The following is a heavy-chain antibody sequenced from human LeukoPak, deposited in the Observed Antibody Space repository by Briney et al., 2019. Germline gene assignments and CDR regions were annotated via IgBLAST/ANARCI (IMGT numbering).Heavy chain of an antibody. CDR2: INPNSGGT. D-gene: IGHD3-9*01. CDR3: AREYILTGYYGDY. Sequence: ASVKVSCKASGYTFTGYYMHWVRPAPGQGLEWMGWINPNSGGTNYAQKFQGRVTMTRDTSISTAYMELSRLRSDDTAVYYCAREYILTGYYGDYWGQGTLVTVSS. V-gene: IGHV1-2*02. J-gene: IGHJ4*02. CDR1: GYTFTGYY.